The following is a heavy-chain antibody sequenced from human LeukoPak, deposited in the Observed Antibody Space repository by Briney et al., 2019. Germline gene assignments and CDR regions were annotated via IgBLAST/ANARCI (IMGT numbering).Heavy chain of an antibody. Sequence: SQTLSLTCTVSGGSISSGSYYWSWIRQPAGKGLEWIGRIYTSGSTNYNPSLKSRVTISVDTSKNQFSLKLSSVTAADAAVYYCAREGGFGELPTPFDYWAQGTLVTVSS. CDR3: AREGGFGELPTPFDY. CDR2: IYTSGST. J-gene: IGHJ4*02. V-gene: IGHV4-61*02. CDR1: GGSISSGSYY. D-gene: IGHD3-10*01.